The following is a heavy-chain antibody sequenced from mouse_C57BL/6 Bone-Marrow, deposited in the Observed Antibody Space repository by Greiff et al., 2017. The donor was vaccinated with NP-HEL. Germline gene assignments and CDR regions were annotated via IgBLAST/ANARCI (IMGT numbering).Heavy chain of an antibody. V-gene: IGHV14-1*01. Sequence: EVQLQQSGAELVRPGASVKLSCTASGFNIKDYYMHWVKQRPEQGLEWIGRIDPEDGATEYAPKFQGKATMTADTSSNTAYLQLSSLTSEDTAVYYCTTSYEVDYYFDYWGQGTTLTVSS. CDR1: GFNIKDYY. CDR3: TTSYEVDYYFDY. J-gene: IGHJ2*01. CDR2: IDPEDGAT. D-gene: IGHD1-1*01.